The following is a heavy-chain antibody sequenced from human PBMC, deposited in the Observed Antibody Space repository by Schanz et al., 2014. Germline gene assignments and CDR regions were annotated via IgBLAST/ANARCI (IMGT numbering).Heavy chain of an antibody. V-gene: IGHV3-23*01. CDR3: VRDSFFAFDY. CDR1: GFTFGDYA. J-gene: IGHJ4*02. D-gene: IGHD3-3*01. CDR2: ISDSGDTA. Sequence: EVQLLESGGGLVQPGGSLRLSCAASGFTFGDYAMTWVRQAPGKGLEWVSLISDSGDTAYYADSVKGRFTISRDNSKNTVYIQMNSLRAEDTAVYYCVRDSFFAFDYWGQGTLGTVSS.